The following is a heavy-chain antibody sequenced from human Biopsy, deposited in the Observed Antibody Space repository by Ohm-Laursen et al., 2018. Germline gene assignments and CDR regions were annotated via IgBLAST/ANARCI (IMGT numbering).Heavy chain of an antibody. CDR3: ARDRMVTIITLVRADTFDI. D-gene: IGHD3-10*01. Sequence: GASVKVSCKASGYTFTSYGTNWVRQATGQGLEWMGWVNPNSGATNYAQKFQGRVTMTSDTSISTAYIELRRLISDDTAVYFCARDRMVTIITLVRADTFDIWGQGTLVSVSS. CDR1: GYTFTSYG. J-gene: IGHJ3*02. CDR2: VNPNSGAT. V-gene: IGHV1-2*02.